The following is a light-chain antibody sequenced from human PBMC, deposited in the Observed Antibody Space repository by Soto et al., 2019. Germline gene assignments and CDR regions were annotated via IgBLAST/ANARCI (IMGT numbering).Light chain of an antibody. Sequence: QSALTQPPSASGSPGQSLTISCTGTSSDVGGYNYVSWYQQHPGKAPKLMIYEVTKRPPGVPDRFSGSKSGNTASLTVSGLQAEDEADYYCSSYAGSNHPYVFGTGTKLTVL. V-gene: IGLV2-8*01. CDR1: SSDVGGYNY. CDR2: EVT. CDR3: SSYAGSNHPYV. J-gene: IGLJ1*01.